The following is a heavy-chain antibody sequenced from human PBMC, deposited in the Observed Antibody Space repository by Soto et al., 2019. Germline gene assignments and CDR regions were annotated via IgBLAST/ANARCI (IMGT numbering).Heavy chain of an antibody. J-gene: IGHJ1*01. Sequence: GESLRLACSASGVTFSDYGMSWVRQAPGKGLEWVSAISGSGGHTYYADSVKGRFTISRDNSKNTMYLQINSLRAEDTAVYYCAKDGSSGLSSAEYFQHWGQGTLVTVSS. V-gene: IGHV3-23*01. CDR2: ISGSGGHT. CDR1: GVTFSDYG. D-gene: IGHD6-19*01. CDR3: AKDGSSGLSSAEYFQH.